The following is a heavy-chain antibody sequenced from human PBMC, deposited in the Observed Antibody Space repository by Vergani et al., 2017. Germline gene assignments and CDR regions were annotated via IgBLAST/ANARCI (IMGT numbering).Heavy chain of an antibody. CDR2: IYHSGST. Sequence: QVQLQESGPGLVKPSETLSLTCTVSGYSISSGYYWGWIRQPPGKGLEWIGSIYHSGSTYYNPSLKSRVTISVDTSKNQFSLKLSSVTAADTAVYYCARSESFYGMDVWGQGTTVTVSS. D-gene: IGHD3-10*01. V-gene: IGHV4-38-2*02. CDR3: ARSESFYGMDV. CDR1: GYSISSGYY. J-gene: IGHJ6*02.